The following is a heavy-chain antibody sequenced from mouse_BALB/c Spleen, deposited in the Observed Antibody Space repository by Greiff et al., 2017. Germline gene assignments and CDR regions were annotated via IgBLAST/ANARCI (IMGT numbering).Heavy chain of an antibody. CDR2: IYPGNSDT. CDR3: TRSHGSSYGYFDV. CDR1: GYSFTSYW. J-gene: IGHJ1*01. D-gene: IGHD1-1*01. V-gene: IGHV1-5*01. Sequence: EVQLQQSGTVLARPGASVKMSCKASGYSFTSYWMHWVKQRPGQGLEWIGAIYPGNSDTSYNQKFKGKAKLTAVTSASTAYMELSSLTNEDSAVYYCTRSHGSSYGYFDVWGAGTTVTVSS.